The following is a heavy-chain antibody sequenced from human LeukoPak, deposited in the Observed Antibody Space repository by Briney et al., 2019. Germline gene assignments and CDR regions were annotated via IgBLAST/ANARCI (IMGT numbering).Heavy chain of an antibody. J-gene: IGHJ4*02. CDR2: INKDGGEK. Sequence: GGSLKLSCAASGFTFSSYWMSWVRQAPGKGLEWVANINKDGGEKYYVDSVKGRFTISRDNAKNSLYLQMNSLRADDTAVYYCVKDSPPRYSGSPPAYWGQGTLVTVSS. D-gene: IGHD1-26*01. V-gene: IGHV3-7*03. CDR3: VKDSPPRYSGSPPAY. CDR1: GFTFSSYW.